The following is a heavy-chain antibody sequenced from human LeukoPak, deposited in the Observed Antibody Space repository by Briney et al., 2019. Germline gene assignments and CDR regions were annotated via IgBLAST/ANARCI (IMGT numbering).Heavy chain of an antibody. CDR2: IYSGGIT. D-gene: IGHD6-13*01. J-gene: IGHJ4*02. CDR3: ARAAAVGRPFDY. V-gene: IGHV3-66*01. Sequence: GGSLRLSCAASGFTVSSNYMSWVRQAPGKGLEWVSVIYSGGITYYADSVKGRFTISRDNSKNTLYLQMNSLRAEDTAVYYCARAAAVGRPFDYWGQGTLVTVSS. CDR1: GFTVSSNY.